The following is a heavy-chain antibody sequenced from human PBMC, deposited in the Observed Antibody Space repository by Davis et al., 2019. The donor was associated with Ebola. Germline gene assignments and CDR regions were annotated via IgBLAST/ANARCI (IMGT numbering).Heavy chain of an antibody. V-gene: IGHV3-23*01. CDR3: AKDKNYDFRSGYPHDAFDT. CDR2: ISGSGGST. J-gene: IGHJ3*02. CDR1: GFTFSSYA. D-gene: IGHD3-3*01. Sequence: PGGSLRLSCAASGFTFSSYAMSWVRQAPGKGLEWVSAISGSGGSTYYADSVKGRFTISRDNSKNTLYLQMNSLRAEDTAIYYCAKDKNYDFRSGYPHDAFDTWGQGTMVTVSS.